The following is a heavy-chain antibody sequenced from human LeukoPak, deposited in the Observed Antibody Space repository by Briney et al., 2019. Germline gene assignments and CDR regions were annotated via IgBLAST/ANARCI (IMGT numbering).Heavy chain of an antibody. V-gene: IGHV3-21*01. Sequence: GGSLRLSCAASGFTFSSYGMSWVRQAPGKGLEWVSSISTSSIYIYYADSVKGRFTISRDNARNSLYLQMNSLRAEDTAVYYCARELGGGSRYYYYYMDVWGKGTTVTVS. J-gene: IGHJ6*03. CDR2: ISTSSIYI. D-gene: IGHD1-26*01. CDR1: GFTFSSYG. CDR3: ARELGGGSRYYYYYMDV.